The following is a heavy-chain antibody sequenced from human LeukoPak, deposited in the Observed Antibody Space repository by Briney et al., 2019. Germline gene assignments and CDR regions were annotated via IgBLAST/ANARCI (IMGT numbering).Heavy chain of an antibody. Sequence: SETLSLTCTVSGGSISSYYWSWIRQPPGKGLEWIGSIYYSGSTYYNPSLKSRVTISVDTSKNQFSLKLSSVTAADTAVYYCARHALPGPFDYWGQGTLVTVSS. CDR1: GGSISSYY. CDR2: IYYSGST. D-gene: IGHD2-21*02. V-gene: IGHV4-59*05. CDR3: ARHALPGPFDY. J-gene: IGHJ4*02.